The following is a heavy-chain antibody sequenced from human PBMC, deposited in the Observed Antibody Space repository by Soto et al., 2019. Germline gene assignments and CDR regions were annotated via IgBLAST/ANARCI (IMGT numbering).Heavy chain of an antibody. Sequence: SETLSLTCTVSGVSMNTYYLSWIRQPPGKGLEWVGYIYYTGSTKYNPSLKSRVTISVDTSKNQFSLKLSSVTAADTAVYYCARYKSNYYYGMDVWGQGTTVTVSS. CDR2: IYYTGST. V-gene: IGHV4-59*01. CDR3: ARYKSNYYYGMDV. D-gene: IGHD1-20*01. CDR1: GVSMNTYY. J-gene: IGHJ6*02.